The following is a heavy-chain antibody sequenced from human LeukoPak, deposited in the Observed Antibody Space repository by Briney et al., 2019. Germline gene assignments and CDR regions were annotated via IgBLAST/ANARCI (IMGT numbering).Heavy chain of an antibody. Sequence: GGSLRLSCAASGLTFSSYWMTWGRQAPGKGLEWVATIKYDGSETYYVDSVRGRFSISRDNAKNSLYLQMNSLRAEDTAVYYCARDSTLSNYWGQGTLVTVSS. CDR1: GLTFSSYW. J-gene: IGHJ4*02. CDR2: IKYDGSET. CDR3: ARDSTLSNY. D-gene: IGHD3-16*01. V-gene: IGHV3-7*04.